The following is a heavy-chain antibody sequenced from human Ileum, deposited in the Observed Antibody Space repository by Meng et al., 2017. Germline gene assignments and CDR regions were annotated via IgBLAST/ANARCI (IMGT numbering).Heavy chain of an antibody. D-gene: IGHD6-6*01. CDR2: INPSGDWT. CDR3: ARDVSDSSSSWWIDP. V-gene: IGHV1-46*01. CDR1: TSHY. J-gene: IGHJ5*02. Sequence: ASVKVSCKAFTSHYMHWVRQAPGQGLEWMGIINPSGDWTSYAQKFQGRITMTRDTSTSTVYMELGSLRSDDMAVYFCARDVSDSSSSWWIDPWGQGTLVTVSS.